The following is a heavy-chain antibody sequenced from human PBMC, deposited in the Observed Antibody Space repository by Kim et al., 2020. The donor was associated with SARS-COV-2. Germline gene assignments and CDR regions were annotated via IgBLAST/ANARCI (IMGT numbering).Heavy chain of an antibody. CDR1: GYTFTSYY. V-gene: IGHV1-46*01. D-gene: IGHD3-22*01. J-gene: IGHJ4*02. CDR2: INPSGGST. CDR3: ARGAGHEITMIVFPPDY. Sequence: ASVKVSCKASGYTFTSYYMHWVRQAPGQGLEWMGIINPSGGSTSYAQKFQGRVTMTRDTSTSTVYMELSSLRSEDTAVYYCARGAGHEITMIVFPPDYWGQGTLVTVSS.